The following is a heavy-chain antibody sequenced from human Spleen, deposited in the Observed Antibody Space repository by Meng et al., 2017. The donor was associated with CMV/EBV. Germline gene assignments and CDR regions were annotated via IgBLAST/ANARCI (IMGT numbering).Heavy chain of an antibody. J-gene: IGHJ3*01. D-gene: IGHD2-2*01. CDR2: TIPILGIA. CDR3: SCWSSSKRHAFDF. V-gene: IGHV1-69*02. Sequence: SVQVSCKASGGTFSSYNTSWVRQAPGQGLEWMGRTIPILGIANYAQKYQGRVTIIADKSTSTAYMELSSLRSEDTAVYYWSCWSSSKRHAFDFWGQGTMVTVSS. CDR1: GGTFSSYN.